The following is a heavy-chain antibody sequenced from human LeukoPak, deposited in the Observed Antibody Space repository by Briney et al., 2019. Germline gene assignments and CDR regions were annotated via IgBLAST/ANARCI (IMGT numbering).Heavy chain of an antibody. V-gene: IGHV4-31*03. D-gene: IGHD6-19*01. Sequence: SETLSLTCTVSGGSISSGGYYWSWIRQHPGKGLEWIGYIYYSGSTYYNPSLKSRVTISVDTSKNQFSLKLSSVTAADTAVYYCAREVISSGWSHFDYWGQGTLVTVSS. CDR2: IYYSGST. CDR3: AREVISSGWSHFDY. J-gene: IGHJ4*02. CDR1: GGSISSGGYY.